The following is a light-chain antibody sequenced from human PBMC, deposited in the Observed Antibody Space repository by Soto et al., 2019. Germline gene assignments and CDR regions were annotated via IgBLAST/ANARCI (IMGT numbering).Light chain of an antibody. J-gene: IGKJ1*01. CDR3: QKYNSALQT. Sequence: DIQMTQSPSTLSGSVGDRVTITCRASQTISSWLAWYQQKPGKAPKLLIYKASTLKSGVPSRFSGSGSGTEFTLTISSLQPDDFATYYCQKYNSALQTFGQGTKVDIK. CDR1: QTISSW. CDR2: KAS. V-gene: IGKV1-5*03.